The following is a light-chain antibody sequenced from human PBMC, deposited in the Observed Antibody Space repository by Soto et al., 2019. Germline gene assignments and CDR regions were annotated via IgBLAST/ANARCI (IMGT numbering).Light chain of an antibody. CDR1: QGISSW. CDR2: AAS. CDR3: QQANSVPT. Sequence: DLQMTQCPSSVSASVGDRVTITCRASQGISSWIAWYQQKPGKAPKLLIYAASSLQSGGPSRLSGRGSGPDLTPTIRSPQPEDCATYYCQQANSVPTFGPATKVDIK. V-gene: IGKV1D-12*01. J-gene: IGKJ3*01.